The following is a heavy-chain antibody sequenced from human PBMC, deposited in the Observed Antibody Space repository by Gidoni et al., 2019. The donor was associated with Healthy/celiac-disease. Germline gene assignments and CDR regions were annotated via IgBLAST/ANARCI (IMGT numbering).Heavy chain of an antibody. Sequence: EVQLVESGGGLVKPGGSLRLSCAASGFTFSNAWMNWVRQAPGKGLEWVGRIKSKTDGGTTDYAAPVKGRFTISRDDSKNTLYLQMNSLKTEDTAVYYCTTDPSPYYDFWSGYSLFDYWGQGTLVTVSS. V-gene: IGHV3-15*07. CDR2: IKSKTDGGTT. D-gene: IGHD3-3*01. CDR1: GFTFSNAW. CDR3: TTDPSPYYDFWSGYSLFDY. J-gene: IGHJ4*02.